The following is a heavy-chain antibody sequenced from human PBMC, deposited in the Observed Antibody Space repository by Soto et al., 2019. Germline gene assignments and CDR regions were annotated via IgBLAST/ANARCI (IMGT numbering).Heavy chain of an antibody. V-gene: IGHV3-23*01. J-gene: IGHJ4*02. CDR3: WKGGYYYDTSGPTFDY. CDR2: ISGSGGTP. CDR1: GFTFSSCA. Sequence: GGSLRLSCAASGFTFSSCAMSWVRQAPGKGLEWVSAISGSGGTPYNADSVKGRFTISRDNAKNTLYLQMNSLRAEDTAVYYCWKGGYYYDTSGPTFDYWGQGTLVTVSS. D-gene: IGHD3-22*01.